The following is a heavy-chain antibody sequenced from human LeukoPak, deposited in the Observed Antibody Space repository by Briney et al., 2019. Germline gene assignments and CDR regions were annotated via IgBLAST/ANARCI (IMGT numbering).Heavy chain of an antibody. V-gene: IGHV1-8*01. CDR3: ASGTMVRGVIHY. CDR1: GYTFSRYG. J-gene: IGHJ4*02. D-gene: IGHD3-10*01. CDR2: MNPNSGNT. Sequence: ASVKVSCKASGYTFSRYGISWVQQAPGQGLEWMGWMNPNSGNTGYAQKFQGRVTMTRNTSISTAYMELSSLRSEDTAVYCCASGTMVRGVIHYWGQGTLVTVSS.